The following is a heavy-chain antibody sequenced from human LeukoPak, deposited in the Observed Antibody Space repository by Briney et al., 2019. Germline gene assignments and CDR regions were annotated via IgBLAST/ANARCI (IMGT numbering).Heavy chain of an antibody. CDR1: GGSINSGNYY. Sequence: SETLSLTCTVSGGSINSGNYYWSWMRQPAGKGLEWIASIYHTGETHYHPSLKSRVSISVDTSNNQFSLRSTSATAADTAMYYCARGRFAELLFDIWGQGTLVTVSS. J-gene: IGHJ4*02. CDR2: IYHTGET. D-gene: IGHD3-10*01. V-gene: IGHV4-61*02. CDR3: ARGRFAELLFDI.